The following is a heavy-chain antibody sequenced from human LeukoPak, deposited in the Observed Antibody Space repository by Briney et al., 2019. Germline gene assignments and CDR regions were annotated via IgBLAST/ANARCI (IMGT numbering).Heavy chain of an antibody. V-gene: IGHV4-59*01. CDR2: IYYSGST. D-gene: IGHD3-10*01. CDR1: GGSISSYY. Sequence: SETLSLTCTVSGGSISSYYWSWIRQPPGKGLEWIGYIYYSGSTNYNPSLKSRVTISVDTSKKQFSLKLSSVTAADTAVYYCARDQSVRGADYGMDVWGKGTTVTVSS. CDR3: ARDQSVRGADYGMDV. J-gene: IGHJ6*04.